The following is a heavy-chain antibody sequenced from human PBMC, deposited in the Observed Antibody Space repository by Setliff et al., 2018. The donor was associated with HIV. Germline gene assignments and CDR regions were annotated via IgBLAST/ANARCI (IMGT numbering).Heavy chain of an antibody. CDR2: IHYSGST. CDR1: GGSIVSSSYY. CDR3: ARVDRVESAFDI. D-gene: IGHD2-15*01. Sequence: SETLSLTCTVSGGSIVSSSYYWGWIRQPPGKGLEWVGYIHYSGSTKYNSSLKRRVTMSIDTSKNQFSLKLSSATAADTAIYYCARVDRVESAFDIWGQGAMVTVSS. J-gene: IGHJ3*02. V-gene: IGHV4-61*05.